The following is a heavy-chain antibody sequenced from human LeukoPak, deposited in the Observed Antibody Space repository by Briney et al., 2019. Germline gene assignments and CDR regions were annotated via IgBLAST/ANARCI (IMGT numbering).Heavy chain of an antibody. V-gene: IGHV4-59*08. CDR1: GGSISVYY. J-gene: IGHJ1*01. CDR3: ARHSKYYYDSSGSYVGYFQH. Sequence: PSETLSLTCTVSGGSISVYYWSWIRQPPGKGLEWIGYIYYSGSTNYNPSLKSRVTISVDTSKNQFSLKLSSVTAPDTAVYYCARHSKYYYDSSGSYVGYFQHWGQGTLVTVSS. D-gene: IGHD3-22*01. CDR2: IYYSGST.